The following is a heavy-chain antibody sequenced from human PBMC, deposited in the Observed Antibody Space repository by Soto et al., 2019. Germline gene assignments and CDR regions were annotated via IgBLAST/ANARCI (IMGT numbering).Heavy chain of an antibody. V-gene: IGHV1-3*01. CDR1: GYTFSSYA. J-gene: IGHJ4*02. CDR2: INAGNGNT. D-gene: IGHD6-13*01. Sequence: QVQLVQSGAEVKKPGASVKVSCKASGYTFSSYAMHWVRQAPGQRLEWMGWINAGNGNTKYSQKFQGRVTITRDTSASTGYMELSSLRSEDTAVYDCARASSWFVTDYWGQGTLVTVAS. CDR3: ARASSWFVTDY.